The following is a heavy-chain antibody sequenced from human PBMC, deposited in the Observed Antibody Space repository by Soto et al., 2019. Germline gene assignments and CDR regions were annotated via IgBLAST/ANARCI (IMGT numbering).Heavy chain of an antibody. Sequence: ASVKVSCKASGYTFTSYGVSWVRQAPGQGLEWMGWISAFNGQTNYIQKVQGRVTLTTEASTSTAYMELRSLRSGDTAVYYCARGGDYYYGLDVWGRGTTVTVSS. CDR1: GYTFTSYG. CDR3: ARGGDYYYGLDV. CDR2: ISAFNGQT. D-gene: IGHD3-16*01. J-gene: IGHJ6*02. V-gene: IGHV1-18*01.